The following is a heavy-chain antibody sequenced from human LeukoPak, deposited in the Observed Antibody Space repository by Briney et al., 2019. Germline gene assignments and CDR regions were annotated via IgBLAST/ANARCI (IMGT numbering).Heavy chain of an antibody. CDR3: TNRAYYYDSSGYKYFQH. Sequence: GGSLRLSCAASGFTFSNAWVTWVRQAPGKGLEWVGRIKSKTDGGTTDYAAPVKGRFTISRDDSKNTLYLQMNSLKTEDTAVYYCTNRAYYYDSSGYKYFQHWGQGTLVTVSS. CDR1: GFTFSNAW. V-gene: IGHV3-15*01. CDR2: IKSKTDGGTT. J-gene: IGHJ1*01. D-gene: IGHD3-22*01.